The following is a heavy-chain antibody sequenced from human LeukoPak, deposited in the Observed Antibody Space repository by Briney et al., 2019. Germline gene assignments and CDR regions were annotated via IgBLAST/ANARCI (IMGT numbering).Heavy chain of an antibody. J-gene: IGHJ6*02. CDR1: GGSISSYY. D-gene: IGHD1-1*01. CDR3: ARDAGTSYHYYYYYGMDV. CDR2: IYTSGST. Sequence: SETLSLTCTVSGGSISSYYWSWIRQPAGKGLEWIGRIYTSGSTNYNPSLKSRVTMSVDTSKNQFSMKLSSVTAADTAVYYCARDAGTSYHYYYYYGMDVWGQGTTVTVSS. V-gene: IGHV4-4*07.